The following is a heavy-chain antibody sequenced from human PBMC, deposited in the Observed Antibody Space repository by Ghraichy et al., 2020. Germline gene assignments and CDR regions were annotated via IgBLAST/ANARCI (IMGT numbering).Heavy chain of an antibody. CDR1: GYSFSNYG. Sequence: ASVKVSCRASGYSFSNYGITWVRQAPGQGLEWMGWISVYNGNTKYAQRFQGRVTMTTDTSTSTAHMEVKSLTPDDTAVYYCARKGVVSVMRFEYSNGMDVWGQGTTVIVSS. J-gene: IGHJ6*02. D-gene: IGHD2-21*01. CDR3: ARKGVVSVMRFEYSNGMDV. V-gene: IGHV1-18*01. CDR2: ISVYNGNT.